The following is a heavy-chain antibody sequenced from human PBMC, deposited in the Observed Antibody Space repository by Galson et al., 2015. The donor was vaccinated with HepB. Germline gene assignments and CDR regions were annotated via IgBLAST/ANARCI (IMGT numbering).Heavy chain of an antibody. CDR3: ARTFIVVVPAAMVWSVPSSYYYYGMDV. V-gene: IGHV1-69*06. J-gene: IGHJ6*02. Sequence: SVKVSCKASGGTFSSYAISWVRQAPGQGLEWMGGIIPIFGTANYAQKFQGRVTITADKSTSTAYMELSSLRSEDTAVYYCARTFIVVVPAAMVWSVPSSYYYYGMDVWGQGTTVTVSS. CDR2: IIPIFGTA. CDR1: GGTFSSYA. D-gene: IGHD2-2*01.